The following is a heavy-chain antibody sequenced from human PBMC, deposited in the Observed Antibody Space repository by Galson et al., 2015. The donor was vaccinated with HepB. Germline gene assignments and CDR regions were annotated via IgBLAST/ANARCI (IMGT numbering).Heavy chain of an antibody. CDR2: IYSGGST. CDR1: GFTVSSNY. Sequence: SLRLSCAASGFTVSSNYMSWVRQAPGKGLEWVSVIYSGGSTYYADSVKGRFTISRDNSKNTLYLQMNSLRAEDTAVYYCARAPIPSPGNWFDPWGQGTLVTVSS. J-gene: IGHJ5*02. D-gene: IGHD2-21*01. V-gene: IGHV3-66*01. CDR3: ARAPIPSPGNWFDP.